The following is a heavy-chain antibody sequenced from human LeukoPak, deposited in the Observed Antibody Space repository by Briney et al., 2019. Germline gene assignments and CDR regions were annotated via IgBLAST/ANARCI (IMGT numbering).Heavy chain of an antibody. CDR1: GGSISSNTYY. CDR3: ARDYQGGYGDKTVDY. D-gene: IGHD5-18*01. Sequence: PSETLSLTCTVSGGSISSNTYYWGWIRQPPGTGLEWIGSIYYSGSTYYNPSLKSRVTISVDTSKNRFSLKLSSVTAADTAVYYCARDYQGGYGDKTVDYWGQGTLVTVSS. CDR2: IYYSGST. J-gene: IGHJ4*02. V-gene: IGHV4-39*07.